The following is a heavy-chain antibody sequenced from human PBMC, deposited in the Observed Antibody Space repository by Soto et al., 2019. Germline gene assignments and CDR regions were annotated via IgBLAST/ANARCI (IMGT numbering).Heavy chain of an antibody. J-gene: IGHJ4*02. D-gene: IGHD4-17*01. CDR3: ARARLRPDY. CDR1: GFTFSDYD. Sequence: DVQLVESGGGLVKPGGSLRLSCAASGFTFSDYDMNWIRQVPGKGLEWVSYITTSSNYIYYADSVKGRFTISRDNAKNSLYLQMNSLRAEDTGVYYCARARLRPDYWGQGTLVTVSS. V-gene: IGHV3-21*02. CDR2: ITTSSNYI.